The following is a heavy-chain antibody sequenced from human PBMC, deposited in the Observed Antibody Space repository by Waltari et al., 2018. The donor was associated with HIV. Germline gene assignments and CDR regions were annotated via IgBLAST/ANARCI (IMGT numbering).Heavy chain of an antibody. Sequence: EVQLEESGGCFVQPGGSLRLSCAASGLLLRDSPMNWVRQAPGKGLEWISYISSTSFNIKYADSVKGRFTISRDNTKNSLDLEMNNLRDGDTAVYYCARDTLNLYFGLDVWGRGTAVTVSS. CDR2: ISSTSFNI. J-gene: IGHJ6*02. V-gene: IGHV3-48*02. CDR3: ARDTLNLYFGLDV. CDR1: GLLLRDSP.